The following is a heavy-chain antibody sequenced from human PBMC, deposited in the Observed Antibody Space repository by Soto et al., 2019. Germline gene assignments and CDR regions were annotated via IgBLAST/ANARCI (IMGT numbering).Heavy chain of an antibody. D-gene: IGHD3-10*01. CDR3: ARGPDGSWSYYNWWFDP. CDR1: GFTFSDHY. V-gene: IGHV3-72*01. Sequence: EVQLVESGGGLVQPGGSLRLSCVVSGFTFSDHYMDWVRQPPGKGLEWVGRSRNKANTYTTEYAASVKGRFTISRDESKNSLYLQMDSLKTEDTAVYYCARGPDGSWSYYNWWFDPWGQGTLVTVSS. J-gene: IGHJ5*02. CDR2: SRNKANTYTT.